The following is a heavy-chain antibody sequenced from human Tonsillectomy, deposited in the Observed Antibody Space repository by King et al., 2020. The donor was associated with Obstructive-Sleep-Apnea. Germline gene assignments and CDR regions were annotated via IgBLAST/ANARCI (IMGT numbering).Heavy chain of an antibody. CDR2: ISSSSSYI. CDR1: GFTFNIYS. V-gene: IGHV3-21*01. J-gene: IGHJ3*02. D-gene: IGHD6-13*01. CDR3: ARDLPGIAAAGGDRGPRNDAFDI. Sequence: VQLVESGGGLVKPGGSLRLSCAASGFTFNIYSMNWVRQAPGKGLEWVSSISSSSSYIYYADSVKGRFTISRDNAKNSLYLQMNSLRAGDTAVYYCARDLPGIAAAGGDRGPRNDAFDIWGQGTMVTVSS.